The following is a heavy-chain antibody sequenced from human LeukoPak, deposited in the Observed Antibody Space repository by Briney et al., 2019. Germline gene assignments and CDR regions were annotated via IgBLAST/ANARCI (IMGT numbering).Heavy chain of an antibody. Sequence: PGGSLRLSCLAPGFTVSSTYMSWVRQAPGKGLEWVSVTYSGGSTYYADSVKGRCTISRDNSKNTLYLQMNSLRGEDTAVYYCASGIRAFDNWGQGTLVTVSA. CDR3: ASGIRAFDN. CDR1: GFTVSSTY. D-gene: IGHD1-26*01. CDR2: TYSGGST. J-gene: IGHJ4*02. V-gene: IGHV3-66*01.